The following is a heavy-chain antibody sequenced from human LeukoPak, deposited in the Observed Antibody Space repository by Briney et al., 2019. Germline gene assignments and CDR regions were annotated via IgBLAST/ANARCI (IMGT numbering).Heavy chain of an antibody. CDR3: ARGPPYNWNYGNAFDI. J-gene: IGHJ3*02. CDR2: INHSGST. CDR1: GGSFSGYY. V-gene: IGHV4-34*01. Sequence: PSETLSLICAVYGGSFSGYYWSWIRQPPGKGLEWIGEINHSGSTNYNPSLKSRVTISVDTSKNQFSLKLSSVTAADTAVYYCARGPPYNWNYGNAFDIWGQGTMVTVSS. D-gene: IGHD1-7*01.